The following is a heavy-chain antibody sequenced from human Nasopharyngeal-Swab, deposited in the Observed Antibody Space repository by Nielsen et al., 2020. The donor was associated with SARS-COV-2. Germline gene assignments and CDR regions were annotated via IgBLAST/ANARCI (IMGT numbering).Heavy chain of an antibody. CDR2: IYTSGST. D-gene: IGHD5-18*01. Sequence: SETLSLTCTVSGGSISSGSYYWSWIRQPAGKGLEWIGRIYTSGSTNYNPSLKSRVTISVDTSKNQFSLKLSSVTAADTAVYYCARGGYSYGYYFDYWGQGTMVTVSS. CDR3: ARGGYSYGYYFDY. V-gene: IGHV4-61*02. CDR1: GGSISSGSYY. J-gene: IGHJ4*03.